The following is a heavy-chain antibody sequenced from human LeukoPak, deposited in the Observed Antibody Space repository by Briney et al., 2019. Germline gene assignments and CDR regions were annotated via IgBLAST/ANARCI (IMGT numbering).Heavy chain of an antibody. Sequence: GGSLRLSCAASGFTFSDYYMSWIRQAPGKGLEWVSYISSSGSTIYYADSVKGRFTISRDNAKNSLYLQMNSLSAEDTAVYYCARDTSAFLTGYYYMDVWGKGTTVTVSS. D-gene: IGHD2-2*01. CDR1: GFTFSDYY. CDR3: ARDTSAFLTGYYYMDV. CDR2: ISSSGSTI. V-gene: IGHV3-11*01. J-gene: IGHJ6*03.